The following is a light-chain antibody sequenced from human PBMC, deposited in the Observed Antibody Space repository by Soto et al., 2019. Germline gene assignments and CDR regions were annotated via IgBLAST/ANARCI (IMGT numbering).Light chain of an antibody. J-gene: IGLJ2*01. CDR1: SSDVGSYNL. V-gene: IGLV2-23*01. CDR3: CSYAGSSTLV. CDR2: EGS. Sequence: QSALTQPASVSGSPGQSITISCTGTSSDVGSYNLVSWHQQHPGKAPKVMIYEGSKRPSGVSNRFSGSKSGNTASLTISGLQAEDEADYYCCSYAGSSTLVFGGGTKVTVL.